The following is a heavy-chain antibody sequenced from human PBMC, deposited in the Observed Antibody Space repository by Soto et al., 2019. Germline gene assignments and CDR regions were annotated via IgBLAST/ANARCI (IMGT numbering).Heavy chain of an antibody. V-gene: IGHV1-69*08. CDR2: IIPTLDIA. D-gene: IGHD6-6*01. J-gene: IGHJ5*02. CDR1: GGTFSSYT. Sequence: QVQLVQSGAEVKKPGSSVKVSCKASGGTFSSYTINWVRQAPGQGLEWMGRIIPTLDIADYTQKFQGRVTVPGGKSTTTVCMELRSLRSEATAVYYCAIEYSSSSSDWFDPWGQGTLVTVSS. CDR3: AIEYSSSSSDWFDP.